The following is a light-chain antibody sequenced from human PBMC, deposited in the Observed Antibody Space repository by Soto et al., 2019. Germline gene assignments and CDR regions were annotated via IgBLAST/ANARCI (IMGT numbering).Light chain of an antibody. CDR3: QQTSHIPLT. Sequence: DVQMTQSPSSLVASVGDRVTITCRASASVGTLLSWYQQKPGKAPILVIFSVSGLQAGVPPRFRGSGFETYFTLTIDSLQPEDYATYFCQQTSHIPLTLGVGTKV. J-gene: IGKJ4*01. CDR1: ASVGTL. V-gene: IGKV1-39*01. CDR2: SVS.